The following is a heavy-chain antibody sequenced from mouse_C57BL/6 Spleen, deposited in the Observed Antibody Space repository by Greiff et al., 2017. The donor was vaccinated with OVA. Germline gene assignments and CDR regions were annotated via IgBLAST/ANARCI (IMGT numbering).Heavy chain of an antibody. CDR3: AGLSTMVTTGFAY. V-gene: IGHV1-59*01. J-gene: IGHJ3*01. D-gene: IGHD2-2*01. Sequence: VQLQQPGAELVRPGTSVKLSCKASGYTFTSYWMHWVKQRPGQGLEWIGVIDPSDSYTNYNQKFKGKATLTVDTSSSTAYMQLSSLTSEDSAVYYCAGLSTMVTTGFAYWDQGTLVTVSA. CDR1: GYTFTSYW. CDR2: IDPSDSYT.